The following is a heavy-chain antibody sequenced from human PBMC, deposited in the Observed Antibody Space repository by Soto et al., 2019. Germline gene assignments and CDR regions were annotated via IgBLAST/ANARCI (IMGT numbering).Heavy chain of an antibody. CDR3: AGLEVRGVIIPSSGWFDP. CDR1: GGSISSGDYY. Sequence: LSLTCTVSGGSISSGDYYWSWIRQPPGKGLEWIGYIYYSGSTYYNPSLKSRVTISVDTSKNQFSLKLSSVTAADTAVYYCAGLEVRGVIIPSSGWFDPWGQGTLVTVSS. CDR2: IYYSGST. D-gene: IGHD3-10*01. V-gene: IGHV4-30-4*01. J-gene: IGHJ5*02.